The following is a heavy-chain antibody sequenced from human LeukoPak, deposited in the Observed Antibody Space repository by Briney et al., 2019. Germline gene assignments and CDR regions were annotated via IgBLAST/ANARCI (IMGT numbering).Heavy chain of an antibody. V-gene: IGHV1-69*13. CDR2: IIPIFGTA. Sequence: GASVKVSCKASGGTFSSYAISWVRQAPGQGLEWMGGIIPIFGTANYAQKFQGRVTITADESTSTAYMELSSLRSEDTAVYYCAKGAAYYYDSSGYYYFFDYWGQGTLVTVSS. CDR3: AKGAAYYYDSSGYYYFFDY. CDR1: GGTFSSYA. J-gene: IGHJ4*02. D-gene: IGHD3-22*01.